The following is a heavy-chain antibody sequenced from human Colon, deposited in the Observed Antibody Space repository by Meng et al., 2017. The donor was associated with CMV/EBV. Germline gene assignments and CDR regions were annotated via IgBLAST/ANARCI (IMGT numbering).Heavy chain of an antibody. CDR2: INHSGST. Sequence: QVQLQQWGEGLLKPSGTLSLTCAVYGGSFSGYYWSWIRQPPGKGLEWIGEINHSGSTNYNPSLKSRVTISVDTSKNQFSLKLSSVTAADTAVYYCASPYYYDSSGYNNWGQGTLVTVSS. J-gene: IGHJ4*02. CDR1: GGSFSGYY. V-gene: IGHV4-34*01. CDR3: ASPYYYDSSGYNN. D-gene: IGHD3-22*01.